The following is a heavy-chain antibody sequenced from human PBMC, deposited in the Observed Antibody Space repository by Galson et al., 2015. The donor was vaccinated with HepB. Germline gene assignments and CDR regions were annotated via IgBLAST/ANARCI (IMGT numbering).Heavy chain of an antibody. J-gene: IGHJ4*02. V-gene: IGHV4-59*08. D-gene: IGHD5-12*01. CDR2: IRYTGDT. CDR3: ARHPGRGSVGYAFDL. Sequence: SINHYYWSWVRQSPGKRPEWIGYIRYTGDTTYNPSLGYRVGMSVDTSINQVSLWLTSVTAADTAVYYCARHPGRGSVGYAFDLWGQGTLVTVSA. CDR1: SINHYY.